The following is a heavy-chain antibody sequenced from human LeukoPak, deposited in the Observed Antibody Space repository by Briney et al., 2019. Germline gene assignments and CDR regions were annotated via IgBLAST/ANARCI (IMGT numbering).Heavy chain of an antibody. D-gene: IGHD3-3*01. CDR3: ARVLFGYYGVDV. V-gene: IGHV3-21*01. CDR2: ISGSSDYI. Sequence: PGGSLRLSCAASGFTFSTYSMNWVRQAPGKGLEWVSSISGSSDYIFYADSVEGRFTMSRDNAKNSLYLQMNSLRAEDTAVYYCARVLFGYYGVDVWGQGTTVTVSS. J-gene: IGHJ6*02. CDR1: GFTFSTYS.